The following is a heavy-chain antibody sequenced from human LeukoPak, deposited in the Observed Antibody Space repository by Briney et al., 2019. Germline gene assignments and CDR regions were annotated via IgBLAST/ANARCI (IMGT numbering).Heavy chain of an antibody. J-gene: IGHJ3*02. D-gene: IGHD6-19*01. V-gene: IGHV1-2*02. CDR1: GYTFTGYY. CDR3: AKDQEDILYGSGLDAFDI. Sequence: GASVKVSCKASGYTFTGYYMHWVRQAPGQGLEWMGWINPNSGGTNYAQKFQGRVTMTRDTSISTAYMELSRLRSDDTAVYYCAKDQEDILYGSGLDAFDIWGQGTMVTVSS. CDR2: INPNSGGT.